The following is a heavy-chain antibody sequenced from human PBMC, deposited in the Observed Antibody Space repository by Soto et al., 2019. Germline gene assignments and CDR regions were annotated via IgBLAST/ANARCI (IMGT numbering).Heavy chain of an antibody. J-gene: IGHJ5*02. D-gene: IGHD3-22*01. Sequence: SGPTLVNPTQTLTLTCSFSGFSLSVYGVRVIWFRQPPGETLEWLALIHWNDDKRYSPYLKSRLTITKDTSKNQVVLTLTNLDPLDTGTYFCAHTKDSSGFLTSWGQGILVTGSS. V-gene: IGHV2-5*01. CDR2: IHWNDDK. CDR3: AHTKDSSGFLTS. CDR1: GFSLSVYGVR.